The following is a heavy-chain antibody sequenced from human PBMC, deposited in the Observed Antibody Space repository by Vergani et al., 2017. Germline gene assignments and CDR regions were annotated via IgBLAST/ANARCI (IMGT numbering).Heavy chain of an antibody. Sequence: VQLVESGGGLVKPGGSLRLSCAASGFTFSSYGMHWVRQAPGKGLEWVAFIRYDGSNKYYADSVKGRFTISRDNSKNTLYLQMNSLRAEDTAVYYCAKSPYDYDFWSGYSMDVWGQGTTVTVSS. V-gene: IGHV3-30*02. CDR1: GFTFSSYG. J-gene: IGHJ6*02. CDR3: AKSPYDYDFWSGYSMDV. CDR2: IRYDGSNK. D-gene: IGHD3-3*01.